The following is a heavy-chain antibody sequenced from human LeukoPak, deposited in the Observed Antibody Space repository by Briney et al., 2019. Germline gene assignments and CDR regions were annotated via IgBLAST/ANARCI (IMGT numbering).Heavy chain of an antibody. D-gene: IGHD2-2*01. Sequence: KPSETLSLTCTVSGGSISSYYWSWIRQPPGKGLEWIGYIYYSGSTNYNPSLKSRVTISVDTSKNQFSLKLSSVTAADTAAYYCAREYCSSTSCYPYDPWGQGTLVTVSS. CDR3: AREYCSSTSCYPYDP. J-gene: IGHJ5*02. CDR2: IYYSGST. CDR1: GGSISSYY. V-gene: IGHV4-59*01.